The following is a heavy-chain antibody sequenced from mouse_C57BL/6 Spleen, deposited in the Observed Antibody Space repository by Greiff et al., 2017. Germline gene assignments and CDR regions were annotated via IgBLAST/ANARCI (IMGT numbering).Heavy chain of an antibody. CDR3: TRGNSCFDY. Sequence: EVMLVESGEGLVKPGGSLKLSCAASGFTFSSYAMSWVRQTPEKRLEWVAYISSGGDYIYYADTVKGRFTISRDNARNTLYLQMSRLKSEDTAMYYCTRGNSCFDYWGQGTTLTVSS. J-gene: IGHJ2*01. V-gene: IGHV5-9-1*02. CDR1: GFTFSSYA. CDR2: ISSGGDYI.